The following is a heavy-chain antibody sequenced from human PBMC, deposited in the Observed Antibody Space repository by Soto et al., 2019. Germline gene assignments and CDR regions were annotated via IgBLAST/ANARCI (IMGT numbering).Heavy chain of an antibody. D-gene: IGHD5-12*01. V-gene: IGHV3-21*01. J-gene: IGHJ4*02. CDR2: ISSSSSYI. Sequence: EVQLVESGGGLVKPGGSLRLSCAASGFTFSSYSMNWVRQAPGKGLEWVSSISSSSSYIYYADSVKGRFTISRDNAKNSLYLQMNSLRAEDTAVYYCARGLGDSCYDFSGFDYWGQGTLVTVSS. CDR1: GFTFSSYS. CDR3: ARGLGDSCYDFSGFDY.